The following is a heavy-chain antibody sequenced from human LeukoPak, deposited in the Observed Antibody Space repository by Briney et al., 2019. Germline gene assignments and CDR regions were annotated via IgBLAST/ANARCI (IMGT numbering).Heavy chain of an antibody. CDR3: ARIRTSGRVYDAFDI. CDR2: IYTSGST. CDR1: GGSISSYY. J-gene: IGHJ3*02. Sequence: SETLSLTXTVSGGSISSYYWSWIRQPAGKGLEWIGRIYTSGSTNYNPSLKSRVTMSVDTSKNQFSLKLSSVTAADTAVYYCARIRTSGRVYDAFDIWGQGTMVTVSS. V-gene: IGHV4-4*07. D-gene: IGHD1-26*01.